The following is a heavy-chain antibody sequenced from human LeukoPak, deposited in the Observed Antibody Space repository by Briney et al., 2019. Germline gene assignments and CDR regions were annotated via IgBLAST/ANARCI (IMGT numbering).Heavy chain of an antibody. CDR3: ARTRRYSRAEDY. CDR1: GFTFDDYA. D-gene: IGHD6-13*01. J-gene: IGHJ4*02. CDR2: ISWNSGSI. Sequence: GGSLRLSCAASGFTFDDYAMHWVRQAPGKGLEWVSGISWNSGSIGYADSVKGRFTISRDNAKNSLYLQMNSLRAEDMALYYCARTRRYSRAEDYWGQGTLVTVSS. V-gene: IGHV3-9*03.